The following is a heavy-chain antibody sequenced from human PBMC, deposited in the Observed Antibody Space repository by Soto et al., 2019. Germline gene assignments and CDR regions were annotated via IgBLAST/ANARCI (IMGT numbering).Heavy chain of an antibody. D-gene: IGHD2-21*01. CDR1: GLSVSDNY. J-gene: IGHJ4*01. CDR3: VSRIPSWLFDY. V-gene: IGHV3-53*01. Sequence: GGSLRLSCGASGLSVSDNYMGWVRQAPGRGLEWVSVMYAGGDTHYADSVKGRFTISRDKSENTLYLQMNSLRDEDTGVYFCVSRIPSWLFDYWGRGTLVTVSS. CDR2: MYAGGDT.